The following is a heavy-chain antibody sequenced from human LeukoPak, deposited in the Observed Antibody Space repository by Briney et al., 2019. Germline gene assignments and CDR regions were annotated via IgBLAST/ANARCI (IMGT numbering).Heavy chain of an antibody. J-gene: IGHJ6*03. Sequence: GGSLRLSCAVSGFTFSSYAMSWVRQAPGKGLEWVSAISGSGGSTYYADSVKGRFTISRDNSKNTLYLQMNSLRAEDTAVYYCAKGTTNWGSYYMDVWGKGTTVTVSS. CDR1: GFTFSSYA. CDR2: ISGSGGST. D-gene: IGHD7-27*01. CDR3: AKGTTNWGSYYMDV. V-gene: IGHV3-23*01.